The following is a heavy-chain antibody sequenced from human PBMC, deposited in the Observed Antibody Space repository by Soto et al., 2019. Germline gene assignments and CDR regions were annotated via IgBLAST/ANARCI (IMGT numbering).Heavy chain of an antibody. CDR1: GGSFSGYY. D-gene: IGHD5-12*01. J-gene: IGHJ4*02. V-gene: IGHV4-34*01. Sequence: ASETLSLTCAVYGGSFSGYYWSWIRQPPGKGLEWIGEINHSGSTNYNPSLKSRVTISVDTSKNQFSLKLSSVTAADTAVYYCAIKSGVDIVATTNDYWGQGALVTVS. CDR3: AIKSGVDIVATTNDY. CDR2: INHSGST.